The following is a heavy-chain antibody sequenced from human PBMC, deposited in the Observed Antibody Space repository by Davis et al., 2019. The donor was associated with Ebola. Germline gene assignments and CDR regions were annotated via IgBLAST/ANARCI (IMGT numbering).Heavy chain of an antibody. J-gene: IGHJ6*02. CDR2: INPNSGGT. CDR1: GYTFTGYY. Sequence: AASVKVSCKASGYTFTGYYMHWVRQAPGQGLEWMGWINPNSGGTNYAQKFQGWVTMTRDTSISTAYMELSRLRSDDTAVYYCARGQANYYYYYGMDVWGQGTTVTVSS. D-gene: IGHD5-12*01. V-gene: IGHV1-2*04. CDR3: ARGQANYYYYYGMDV.